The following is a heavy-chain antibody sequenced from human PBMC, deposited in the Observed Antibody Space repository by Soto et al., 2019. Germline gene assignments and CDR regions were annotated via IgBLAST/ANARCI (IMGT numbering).Heavy chain of an antibody. J-gene: IGHJ6*02. CDR2: ISFDGRNS. D-gene: IGHD3-3*01. V-gene: IGHV3-30*03. CDR1: GFTFNNYG. Sequence: PGGSLRLSCAASGFTFNNYGMHWVRQAPGKGLEWVVVISFDGRNSYYLDSVKGRFTISRDNSKNTLYLQMNSLRAEDTAVYYCARGTFRPVLRFLEWPPLGPYYYGMDVWGQGTTVTVSS. CDR3: ARGTFRPVLRFLEWPPLGPYYYGMDV.